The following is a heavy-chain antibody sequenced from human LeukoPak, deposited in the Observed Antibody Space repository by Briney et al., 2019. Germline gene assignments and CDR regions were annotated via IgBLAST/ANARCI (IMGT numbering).Heavy chain of an antibody. D-gene: IGHD2-8*01. J-gene: IGHJ4*02. V-gene: IGHV3-30*03. Sequence: GGSLRLSCAASGFTFSSFGMHWVRQVPGRGLEWVAVISYDGSNKYYAESVKGRFTISRDISKNTLYLEMSSLRAEDSAVYYRAADCSNGVCFQSWGQGTLVTVSS. CDR3: AADCSNGVCFQS. CDR2: ISYDGSNK. CDR1: GFTFSSFG.